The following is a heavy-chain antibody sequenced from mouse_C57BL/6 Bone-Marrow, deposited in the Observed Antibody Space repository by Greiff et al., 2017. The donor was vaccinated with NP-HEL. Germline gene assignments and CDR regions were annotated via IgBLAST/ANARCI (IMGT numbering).Heavy chain of an antibody. D-gene: IGHD4-1*01. Sequence: EVKLQESGPGLVKPSQSLSLTCSVTGYSITSGYYWNWIRQFPGNKLEWMGYISYDGSNNYNPSLKNRISITRDTSKNQFFLKLNSVTTEDTATYYCAREGLGQFAYWGQGTLVTVSA. CDR1: GYSITSGYY. V-gene: IGHV3-6*01. CDR3: AREGLGQFAY. CDR2: ISYDGSN. J-gene: IGHJ3*01.